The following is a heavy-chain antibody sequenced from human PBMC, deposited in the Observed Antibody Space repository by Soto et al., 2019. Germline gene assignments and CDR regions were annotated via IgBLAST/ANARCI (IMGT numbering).Heavy chain of an antibody. D-gene: IGHD3-10*01. V-gene: IGHV3-66*01. Sequence: GGSLRVSCAASGFTISTNYMSWVRQAPGKGLEWISVTYSGGTTYNADSVQGRFTISTDNSKNTLHLHMNSLRAEDTAVYYCARDLNYWGQGTLVTVSS. CDR1: GFTISTNY. CDR3: ARDLNY. CDR2: TYSGGTT. J-gene: IGHJ4*02.